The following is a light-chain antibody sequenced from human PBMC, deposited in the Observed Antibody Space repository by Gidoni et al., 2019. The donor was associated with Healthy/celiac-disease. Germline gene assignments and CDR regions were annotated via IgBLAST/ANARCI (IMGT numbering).Light chain of an antibody. V-gene: IGKV1-5*03. Sequence: DIQMTQSPSTLSASVGDRVTITCRASQSISSWLAWYQQKPGKAPKLLIYKASSLESGVPSRLSSSGSGTEFTLTISSLQPDDFATYYCQQYNSYSRTWTFGQGTKVEIK. CDR3: QQYNSYSRTWT. J-gene: IGKJ1*01. CDR2: KAS. CDR1: QSISSW.